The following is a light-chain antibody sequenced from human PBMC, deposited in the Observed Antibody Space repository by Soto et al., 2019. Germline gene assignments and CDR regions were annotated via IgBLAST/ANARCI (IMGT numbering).Light chain of an antibody. CDR3: QQYNNWPWT. CDR2: GAS. CDR1: QSVSSN. J-gene: IGKJ1*01. Sequence: EIVMTQSPATLSVSPGERATLSCRASQSVSSNLAWYQQKPGQAPRLLIYGASTRATGIPARFSGSGSGTEFTLTISSLQSEEFAVYYCQQYNNWPWTFGQGTKVDIK. V-gene: IGKV3-15*01.